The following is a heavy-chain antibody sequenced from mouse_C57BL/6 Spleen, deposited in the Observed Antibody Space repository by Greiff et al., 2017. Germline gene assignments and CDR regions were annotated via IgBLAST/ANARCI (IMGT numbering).Heavy chain of an antibody. D-gene: IGHD2-3*01. CDR3: ARYAGYYVDFDY. V-gene: IGHV1-82*01. Sequence: VMLVESGPELVKPGASVKISCKASGYAFSSSWMNWVKQRPGKGLEWIGRIYPGDGDTNYNGKFKGKATLTADKSSSAAYTQLSSLTSEDSAVYFCARYAGYYVDFDYWGQGTTLTVSS. J-gene: IGHJ2*01. CDR2: IYPGDGDT. CDR1: GYAFSSSW.